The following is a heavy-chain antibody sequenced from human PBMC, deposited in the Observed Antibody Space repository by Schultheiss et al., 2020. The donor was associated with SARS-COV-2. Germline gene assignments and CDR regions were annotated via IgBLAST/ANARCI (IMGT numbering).Heavy chain of an antibody. Sequence: GGSLRLSCAAPGFSFSSYAMHWVRQAPGKGLEWVSAISGSGGKTYYAGSVKGRFTISRDNSKNTLYLQMNSLRAEDTAVYYCAKDGGTYGSGSGSWFDPWGQGTLVTVSS. J-gene: IGHJ5*02. V-gene: IGHV3-23*01. CDR1: GFSFSSYA. D-gene: IGHD3-10*01. CDR2: ISGSGGKT. CDR3: AKDGGTYGSGSGSWFDP.